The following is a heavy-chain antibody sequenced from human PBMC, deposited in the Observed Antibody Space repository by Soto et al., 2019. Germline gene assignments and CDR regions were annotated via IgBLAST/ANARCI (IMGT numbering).Heavy chain of an antibody. V-gene: IGHV4-34*01. Sequence: SETLSLTCAVYGGSFSGYYWSWIRQPPGKGLEWIGEINHSGSTNYNPYLKSRITISVDTSKNQFSLKLSSVTAADTAVYYCARTAAAIFGKYFQHWGQGTLVTVSP. CDR3: ARTAAAIFGKYFQH. CDR2: INHSGST. J-gene: IGHJ1*01. CDR1: GGSFSGYY. D-gene: IGHD3-3*01.